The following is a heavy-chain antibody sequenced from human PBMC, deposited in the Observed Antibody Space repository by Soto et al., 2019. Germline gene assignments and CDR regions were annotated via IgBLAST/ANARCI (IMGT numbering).Heavy chain of an antibody. CDR2: VYFTGST. J-gene: IGHJ5*02. CDR3: TRGPPRVQWFDP. Sequence: SETLSLTCTVSGGAVSSGTYYWSWIRQPPGKGLEWIGHVYFTGSTNYNPSLKSRVTMSLDTSRNQFSLKLSSVTAADTAVYYCTRGPPRVQWFDPWGLGTLVTVSS. V-gene: IGHV4-61*01. CDR1: GGAVSSGTYY.